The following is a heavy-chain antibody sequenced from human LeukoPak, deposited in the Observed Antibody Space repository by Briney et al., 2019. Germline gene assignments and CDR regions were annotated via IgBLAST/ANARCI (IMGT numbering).Heavy chain of an antibody. Sequence: SETLSLTCTVSGGSISSGGYYWSWIRQPPGKGLEWIGYIYHSGSTNYNPSLKSRVTMSVDTSKNQFSLKLSSVTAADTAVYYCAREMIVVVITPFGAFDIWGQETMVTVSS. CDR1: GGSISSGGYY. J-gene: IGHJ3*02. V-gene: IGHV4-61*08. CDR3: AREMIVVVITPFGAFDI. D-gene: IGHD3-22*01. CDR2: IYHSGST.